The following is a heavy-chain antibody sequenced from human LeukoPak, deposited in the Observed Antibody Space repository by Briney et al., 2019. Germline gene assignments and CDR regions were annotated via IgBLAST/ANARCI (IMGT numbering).Heavy chain of an antibody. J-gene: IGHJ4*02. CDR1: GFTFSSYA. V-gene: IGHV3-23*01. CDR3: AKEYRVAARAGLNFPGY. Sequence: GGSLRLSCAASGFTFSSYAMSWVRQAPGKGLEWVSAISGSGGSTYYADSVKGRFTISRDNSKNTLYLQMNSLRAEDTAVYYCAKEYRVAARAGLNFPGYWGQGTLVTVSS. D-gene: IGHD6-6*01. CDR2: ISGSGGST.